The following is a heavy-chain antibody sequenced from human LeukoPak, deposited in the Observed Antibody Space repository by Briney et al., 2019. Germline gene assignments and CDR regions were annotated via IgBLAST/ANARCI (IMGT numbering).Heavy chain of an antibody. J-gene: IGHJ5*02. Sequence: SQTLSPTCALYCGAVTGIYWSWPSLPPGKGREWIGKINHSGSTNYNPSLKSRVTMSLDTSKKQFSLRLSSVTAADTAMYYCARRRGYYGSGRNWFDPWGQGTLVTVSS. CDR1: CGAVTGIY. CDR3: ARRRGYYGSGRNWFDP. V-gene: IGHV4-34*01. D-gene: IGHD3-10*01. CDR2: INHSGST.